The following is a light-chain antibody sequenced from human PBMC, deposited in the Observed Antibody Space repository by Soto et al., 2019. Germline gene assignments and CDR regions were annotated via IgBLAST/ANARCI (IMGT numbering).Light chain of an antibody. V-gene: IGLV2-14*03. Sequence: QSALTQPASVSGSPGQSITISCTGTSSDIATSDYVSWFQHHPGEAPKIILYDVNNRPSGVSDRFSGSKSGNTASLTISGLQDEDEADYYCSSFTSSDALLFGGGTKVTVL. CDR1: SSDIATSDY. J-gene: IGLJ2*01. CDR2: DVN. CDR3: SSFTSSDALL.